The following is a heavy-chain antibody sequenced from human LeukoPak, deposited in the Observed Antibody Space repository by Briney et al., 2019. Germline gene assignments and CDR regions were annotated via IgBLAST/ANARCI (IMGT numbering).Heavy chain of an antibody. CDR3: ARVGKIFGVNDAFDI. J-gene: IGHJ3*02. V-gene: IGHV1-69*13. CDR1: GGTFSSYA. Sequence: SVKVSCKASGGTFSSYAISWVRQAPGQGLEWMGGIIPIFGTANYAQKFQGRVTITADESTSTAYMELSSLRSEDTAVYYCARVGKIFGVNDAFDIWGQGTMVTVSS. CDR2: IIPIFGTA. D-gene: IGHD3-3*01.